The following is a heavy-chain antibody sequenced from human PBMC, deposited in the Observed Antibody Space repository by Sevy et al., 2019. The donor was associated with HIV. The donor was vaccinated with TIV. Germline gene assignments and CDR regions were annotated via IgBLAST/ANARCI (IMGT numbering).Heavy chain of an antibody. CDR3: AKEGVVGLRFLGSCCMDV. V-gene: IGHV3-30*18. Sequence: GGSLRLSCAASGFTFSSYGMHWVRQAPGKGLEWVAVISYDGSNKYYADSVKGRFTISRDNSKNTLYLQMNSLRAEDTAVYYCAKEGVVGLRFLGSCCMDVWGQGTTVTVSS. D-gene: IGHD3-3*01. J-gene: IGHJ6*02. CDR1: GFTFSSYG. CDR2: ISYDGSNK.